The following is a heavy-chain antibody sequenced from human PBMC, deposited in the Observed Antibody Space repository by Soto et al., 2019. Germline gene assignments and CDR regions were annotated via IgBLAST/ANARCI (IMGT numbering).Heavy chain of an antibody. CDR3: VRLTGYYYDSSGVDAFDI. Sequence: PSETLSLTCTVSGGSISSYYWSWIRQPPGKGLEWIGYIYYSGSTNYNPSLKSRVTISVDTSKNQFSLKLSSVTAADTAVYYCVRLTGYYYDSSGVDAFDIWGQGTMVTVSS. CDR2: IYYSGST. D-gene: IGHD3-22*01. J-gene: IGHJ3*02. V-gene: IGHV4-59*01. CDR1: GGSISSYY.